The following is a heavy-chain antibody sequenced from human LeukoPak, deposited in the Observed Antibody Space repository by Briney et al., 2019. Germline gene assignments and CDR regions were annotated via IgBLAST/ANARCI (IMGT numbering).Heavy chain of an antibody. Sequence: PGGSLRLSCAASGFTVSKNYMSWVRQAPGKGLEWVSVIYSGGNTYYADSVKGRFTISRDNSKNTLYLQMNSLRAEDTAVYYCAREPTGATDYWGQGTLVTVSS. CDR3: AREPTGATDY. V-gene: IGHV3-53*01. J-gene: IGHJ4*02. D-gene: IGHD1-1*01. CDR2: IYSGGNT. CDR1: GFTVSKNY.